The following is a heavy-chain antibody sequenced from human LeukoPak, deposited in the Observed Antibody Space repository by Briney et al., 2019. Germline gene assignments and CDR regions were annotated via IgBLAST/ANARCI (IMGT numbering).Heavy chain of an antibody. D-gene: IGHD2-2*01. CDR3: ARWNRYCSSTSCRTSLDY. CDR1: GGSFSGYY. J-gene: IGHJ4*02. CDR2: INHSGST. V-gene: IGHV4-34*01. Sequence: PSETLSLTCAVYGGSFSGYYWSWIRQPPGKGLEWIGEINHSGSTNYNPSLKSRVTISVDTSKNQFSLKLSSVTAADTAVYYCARWNRYCSSTSCRTSLDYWGQGTLVTVSS.